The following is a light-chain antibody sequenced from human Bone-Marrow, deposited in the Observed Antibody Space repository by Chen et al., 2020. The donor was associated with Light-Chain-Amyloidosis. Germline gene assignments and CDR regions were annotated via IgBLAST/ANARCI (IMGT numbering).Light chain of an antibody. CDR3: QLWDTSTGMV. CDR2: DDA. Sequence: YVVTQPSSGSVALGQTATITCTGDNMGSRHVHWYRRFPGQAPALVVYDDAARPSGSPDRCAGSNSGNTATLAIRGVEAGDEAEYYCQLWDTSTGMVFGGGTKVTVL. V-gene: IGLV3-21*02. CDR1: NMGSRH. J-gene: IGLJ2*01.